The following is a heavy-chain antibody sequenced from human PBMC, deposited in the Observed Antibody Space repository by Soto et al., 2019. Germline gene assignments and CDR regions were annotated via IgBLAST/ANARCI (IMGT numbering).Heavy chain of an antibody. Sequence: QVQLVESGGGVVQPGRSLRLSCAASGFTFSSYGMHWVRQAPGKGLDWVAVISYDGSKKYYADSVKGRFTISRVNSDHTLYLQMIRLRTDDTAVYYCAKEWVGGWSWPYNWFDPWGQGTLVTVSS. J-gene: IGHJ5*02. V-gene: IGHV3-30*18. CDR2: ISYDGSKK. D-gene: IGHD6-19*01. CDR1: GFTFSSYG. CDR3: AKEWVGGWSWPYNWFDP.